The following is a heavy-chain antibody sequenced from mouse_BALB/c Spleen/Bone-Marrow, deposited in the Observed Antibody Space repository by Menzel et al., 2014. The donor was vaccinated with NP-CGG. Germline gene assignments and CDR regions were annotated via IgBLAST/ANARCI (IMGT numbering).Heavy chain of an antibody. V-gene: IGHV5-6-3*01. CDR3: ARENYRSHYYFDY. Sequence: EVQLVEPGGGLVQPGGSLKLSCAASGFTFSSYGMSWVRQTPDKRLELVATINSNGGSTYYPDSVKGRFTISRDNAKNTLYLQMSSLKSEDTAMYYCARENYRSHYYFDYWSQGTTLTVSS. D-gene: IGHD2-14*01. CDR1: GFTFSSYG. J-gene: IGHJ2*01. CDR2: INSNGGST.